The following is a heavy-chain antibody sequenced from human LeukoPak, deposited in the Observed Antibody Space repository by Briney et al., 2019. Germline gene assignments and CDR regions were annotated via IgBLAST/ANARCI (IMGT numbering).Heavy chain of an antibody. CDR3: AREEEGGGNWNDAGWYFDL. CDR2: IYTSGST. Sequence: PSETLSLTCTVSGGPISSYYWSWIRQPAGKGLEWIGRIYTSGSTNYNPSLKSRVTMSVDTSKNQFSLKLSSVTAADTAVYYCAREEEGGGNWNDAGWYFDLWGRGTLVTVSS. D-gene: IGHD1-20*01. CDR1: GGPISSYY. V-gene: IGHV4-4*07. J-gene: IGHJ2*01.